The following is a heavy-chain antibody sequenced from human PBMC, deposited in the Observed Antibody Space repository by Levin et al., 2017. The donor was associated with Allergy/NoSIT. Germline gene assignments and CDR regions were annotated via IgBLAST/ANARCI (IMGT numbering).Heavy chain of an antibody. J-gene: IGHJ3*02. D-gene: IGHD5-18*01. CDR2: ISHDGVSK. CDR3: AREGYSSGRNGAFDI. Sequence: LSLTCAVSGFVIHWVRQAPGKGLEWVAAISHDGVSKYYTDSVKGRFTISRDNSENPVFLQMDSLRPDDTAVYYCAREGYSSGRNGAFDIWGQGTVVTVSS. CDR1: GFV. V-gene: IGHV3-30-3*01.